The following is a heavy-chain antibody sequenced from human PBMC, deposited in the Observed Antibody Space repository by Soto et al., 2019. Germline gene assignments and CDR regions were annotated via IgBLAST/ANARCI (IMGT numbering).Heavy chain of an antibody. CDR3: ARDQGDSSGWYFDYYFDY. CDR1: GFTFSSYA. D-gene: IGHD6-19*01. Sequence: VQLVESGGGVVQPGRSLRLSCAASGFTFSSYAMHWVRQAPGKGLEWVAVISYDGTNKYYADSVKGRFTISRDNSKNTLYLQMNSLRAEDTAVYYCARDQGDSSGWYFDYYFDYWGQGTLVTVSS. J-gene: IGHJ4*02. CDR2: ISYDGTNK. V-gene: IGHV3-30-3*01.